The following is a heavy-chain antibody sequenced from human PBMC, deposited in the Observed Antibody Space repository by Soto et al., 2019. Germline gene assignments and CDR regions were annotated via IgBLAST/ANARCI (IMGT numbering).Heavy chain of an antibody. V-gene: IGHV4-59*08. D-gene: IGHD2-2*01. CDR3: ARHPEDSGIVVVPAAMFDY. J-gene: IGHJ4*02. CDR2: IYYSGST. Sequence: SETLSLTCTVSGGSISSYYWSWIRQPPGKGLEWIGYIYYSGSTNYNPSLKSRVTISVDTSKNQFSLKLSSVTAADTAVYYCARHPEDSGIVVVPAAMFDYWGQGTLVTVSS. CDR1: GGSISSYY.